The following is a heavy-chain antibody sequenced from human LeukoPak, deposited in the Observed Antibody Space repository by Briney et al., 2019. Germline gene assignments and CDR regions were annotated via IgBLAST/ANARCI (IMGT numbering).Heavy chain of an antibody. CDR2: ISGSGGDT. J-gene: IGHJ6*03. CDR1: GFTFNSYA. Sequence: GGSLRLSCAASGFTFNSYAMIWVRQAPGKGLEWVSGISGSGGDTHYAESVKGRFTISRDNSKNTLYLQMNSLRAEDTAVYYCARQRWSWYFYMDVWGKGTTVTISS. CDR3: ARQRWSWYFYMDV. V-gene: IGHV3-23*01. D-gene: IGHD2-15*01.